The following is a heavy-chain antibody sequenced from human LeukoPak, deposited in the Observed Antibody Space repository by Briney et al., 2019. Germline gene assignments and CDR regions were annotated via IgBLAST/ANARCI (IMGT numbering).Heavy chain of an antibody. J-gene: IGHJ4*02. CDR2: INHSGST. CDR1: GGSFSGYY. V-gene: IGHV4-34*01. CDR3: ARERYTARAKHTLDY. Sequence: PSETLSLTCAVYGGSFSGYYWSWIRQPPGKGLEWIGEINHSGSTNYNPSLKSRATISVDTSKNQFSLKLSSVTAADTAVYYCARERYTARAKHTLDYWGQGTLVTVSS. D-gene: IGHD5-18*01.